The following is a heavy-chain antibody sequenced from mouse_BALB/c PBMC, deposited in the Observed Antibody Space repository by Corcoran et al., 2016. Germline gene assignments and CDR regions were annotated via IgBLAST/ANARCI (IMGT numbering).Heavy chain of an antibody. Sequence: EVQLQQSGAELVKPGASVKLSCTASGFNIKDTYMHWVKQRPEQGREWIGRIDPANGNNKYDPKFQGKATITADTFSNTAYLQLSSLTSEDTAVYYCARHYGNYYVDYWCPGTTLTVSS. V-gene: IGHV14-3*02. J-gene: IGHJ2*01. D-gene: IGHD2-1*01. CDR2: IDPANGNN. CDR3: ARHYGNYYVDY. CDR1: GFNIKDTY.